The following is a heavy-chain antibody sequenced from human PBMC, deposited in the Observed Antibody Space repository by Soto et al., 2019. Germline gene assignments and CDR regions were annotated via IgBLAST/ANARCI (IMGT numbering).Heavy chain of an antibody. CDR1: GGSISSGGYY. CDR2: IYYSGST. V-gene: IGHV4-31*03. J-gene: IGHJ5*02. CDR3: ARVGGINWFDP. D-gene: IGHD1-20*01. Sequence: QVQLQESGPGLVKPSQTLSLTCTVSGGSISSGGYYWSWIRQHPGKGLEWIGYIYYSGSTYYNPSLKGRVTISAETSKNQFSLKLSSVTAADTAVYYCARVGGINWFDPWGQGTLVTVSS.